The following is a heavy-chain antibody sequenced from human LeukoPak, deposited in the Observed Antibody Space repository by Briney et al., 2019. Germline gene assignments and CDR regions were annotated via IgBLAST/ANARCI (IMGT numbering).Heavy chain of an antibody. Sequence: GGSLRLSCAASGFTVSSNYMSWVRQAPGKGLEWVSVLYSGGGTYYADSVKGRFTMSRDNPKNTLYLQMNSLRAEDTAVYYCASGLGYSSGYWPSFDYWGQGTLVTVPS. D-gene: IGHD3-22*01. CDR3: ASGLGYSSGYWPSFDY. V-gene: IGHV3-53*01. CDR1: GFTVSSNY. J-gene: IGHJ4*02. CDR2: LYSGGGT.